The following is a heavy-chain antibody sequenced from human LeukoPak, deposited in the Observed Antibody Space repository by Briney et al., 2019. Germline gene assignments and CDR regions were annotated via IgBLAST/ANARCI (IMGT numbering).Heavy chain of an antibody. CDR1: GFTFSRYE. V-gene: IGHV3-48*03. CDR2: ISSSGSII. CDR3: ARVGRDSQHLDY. Sequence: GGSLRLSCAASGFTFSRYELNWVRQAPGKGLEWVSYISSSGSIIYYADSVKGRFTISRDNAKNSLYLQMNSLRAEDTAVYYCARVGRDSQHLDYWGPGTLVTVSS. D-gene: IGHD2-15*01. J-gene: IGHJ4*02.